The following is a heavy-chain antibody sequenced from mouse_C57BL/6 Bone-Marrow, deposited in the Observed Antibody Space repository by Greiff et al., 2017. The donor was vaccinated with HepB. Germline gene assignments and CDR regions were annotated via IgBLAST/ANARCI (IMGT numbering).Heavy chain of an antibody. D-gene: IGHD2-3*01. CDR1: GYTFTSYW. J-gene: IGHJ2*01. Sequence: QVQLQQPGAELVMPGASVKLSCKASGYTFTSYWMHWVKQRPGQSLEWIGEIDPSDSYTNYNQKFKGKSTLTVDKSSSTAYMQLSSLTSEDSAVYYCARSDYDGYYYLDYWGQGTTLTVSS. CDR3: ARSDYDGYYYLDY. V-gene: IGHV1-69*01. CDR2: IDPSDSYT.